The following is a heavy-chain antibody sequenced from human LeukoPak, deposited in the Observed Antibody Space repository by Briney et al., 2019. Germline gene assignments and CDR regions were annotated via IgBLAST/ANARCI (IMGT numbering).Heavy chain of an antibody. CDR1: GGSFSDYY. D-gene: IGHD3-10*01. V-gene: IGHV4-34*01. J-gene: IGHJ4*02. CDR3: ARGGRSEYYGSGSHDY. CDR2: INHSGRT. Sequence: SETLSLTCVVYGGSFSDYYWTWIRQPPGKGLEWIGEINHSGRTNYNPSLKSRVTVSLDTSKNQFSLKLNSVTAANTAVYYCARGGRSEYYGSGSHDYWGQGTLVTVSS.